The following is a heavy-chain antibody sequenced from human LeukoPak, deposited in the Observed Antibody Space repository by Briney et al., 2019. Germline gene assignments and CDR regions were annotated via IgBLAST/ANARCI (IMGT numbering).Heavy chain of an antibody. J-gene: IGHJ5*02. CDR3: AKGGTTSCYGLCWFDP. V-gene: IGHV3-23*01. CDR1: GFTFSSYP. D-gene: IGHD2-2*01. Sequence: GSLRLSCAASGFTFSSYPMSWVRQAPGKGLEWVSSISGSGGSTYYADSVKGRFTISRDNSKNTLYLQMNSLRAEDTAVYYCAKGGTTSCYGLCWFDPWGQGTLVTVSS. CDR2: ISGSGGST.